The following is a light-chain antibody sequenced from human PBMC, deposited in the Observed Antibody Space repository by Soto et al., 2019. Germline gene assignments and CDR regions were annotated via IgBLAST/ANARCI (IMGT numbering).Light chain of an antibody. CDR1: QSVSSNF. V-gene: IGKV3-20*01. J-gene: IGKJ1*01. Sequence: EIVLTQSPGTLSLSPGERATLSCKASQSVSSNFLAWYQRKPGQAPRLLIYGASYRATGIPYRFSGSGSGTDVTLTNTRLEPEDFAVYYCQQYGTSPPTFGQGAKVEI. CDR2: GAS. CDR3: QQYGTSPPT.